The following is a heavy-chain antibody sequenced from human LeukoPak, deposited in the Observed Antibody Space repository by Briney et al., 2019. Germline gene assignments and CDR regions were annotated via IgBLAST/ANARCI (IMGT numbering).Heavy chain of an antibody. Sequence: PSETLSLTCTVSGGSISSSSYYWGWIRQPPGKGLEWIGSIYYSGSTYYNPSLKSRVTISVDTSKNQFSLKLSSVTAADTAVYYCARHGHLGAEYFQHWGQGTLVTVSS. CDR3: ARHGHLGAEYFQH. CDR2: IYYSGST. CDR1: GGSISSSSYY. V-gene: IGHV4-39*01. J-gene: IGHJ1*01.